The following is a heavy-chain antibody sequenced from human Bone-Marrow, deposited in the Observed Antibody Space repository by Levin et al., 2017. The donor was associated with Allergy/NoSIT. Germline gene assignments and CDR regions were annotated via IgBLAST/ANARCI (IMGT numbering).Heavy chain of an antibody. CDR3: ATQYCISTSCYASGGAFDS. V-gene: IGHV1-69*13. CDR2: IIPIFGTA. Sequence: SVKVSCKASGGTFSSYAISWVRQAPGQGLEWMGGIIPIFGTANYAQKFQGRVTITADESTSTAYMELSSLRSEDTAVYYCATQYCISTSCYASGGAFDSWGQGTMVTVSS. D-gene: IGHD2-2*01. CDR1: GGTFSSYA. J-gene: IGHJ3*02.